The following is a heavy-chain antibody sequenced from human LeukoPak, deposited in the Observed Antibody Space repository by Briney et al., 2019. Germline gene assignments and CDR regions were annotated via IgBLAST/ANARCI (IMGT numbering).Heavy chain of an antibody. CDR1: GFTFSNYW. V-gene: IGHV3-7*01. Sequence: GGSLRLSCAASGFTFSNYWMSCVRQVPGKGLEWVDVDSGKGRFTFSRDNAKNSLYLQVNSLRAEDTAVYYCARVLGELLLSPYYFDYWGQGTLVTVSS. D-gene: IGHD3-10*01. CDR3: ARVLGELLLSPYYFDY. J-gene: IGHJ4*02.